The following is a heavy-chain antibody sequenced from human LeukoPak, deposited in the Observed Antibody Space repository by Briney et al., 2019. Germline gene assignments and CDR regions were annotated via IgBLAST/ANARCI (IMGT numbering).Heavy chain of an antibody. CDR1: GGSISSSNW. J-gene: IGHJ6*02. Sequence: PSETLSLTCAVSGGSISSSNWWSWVRQPPGKGLEWIGEIYHSGSTNYNPSLKSRVTISVDKSKNQFSLKLSSVTAADTAVYYCARVRYYYDSSGHYYYYGMDVWGQGTTVTVSS. D-gene: IGHD3-22*01. CDR3: ARVRYYYDSSGHYYYYGMDV. CDR2: IYHSGST. V-gene: IGHV4-4*02.